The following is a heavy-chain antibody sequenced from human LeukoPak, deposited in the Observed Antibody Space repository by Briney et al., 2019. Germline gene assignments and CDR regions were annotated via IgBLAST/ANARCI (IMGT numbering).Heavy chain of an antibody. V-gene: IGHV1-2*02. J-gene: IGHJ4*02. Sequence: ASVKVSCKASGYTFTGYYMHWVRQAPGQGLEWMGWINPNSGGTNYAQKFQGRVTMTRDTSITTAYMELSRLRSDDTAVYYCARDVVAAAGTWDYWGQGTLVTVSS. CDR1: GYTFTGYY. D-gene: IGHD6-13*01. CDR2: INPNSGGT. CDR3: ARDVVAAAGTWDY.